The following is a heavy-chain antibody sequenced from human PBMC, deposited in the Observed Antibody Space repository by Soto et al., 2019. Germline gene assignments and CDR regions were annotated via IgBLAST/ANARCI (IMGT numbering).Heavy chain of an antibody. J-gene: IGHJ6*02. V-gene: IGHV5-10-1*01. CDR3: VSFRGYSYGSGRYYYGRDV. D-gene: IGHD5-18*01. Sequence: GESLKISCKGSGYSFTSYWISRVRQMPGKGLEWMGRIDPSDSYTNYSPSFQGHVTISADKSISTAYLQWSSLKAPDTAMYYCVSFRGYSYGSGRYYYGRDVWGQVTTVTGS. CDR2: IDPSDSYT. CDR1: GYSFTSYW.